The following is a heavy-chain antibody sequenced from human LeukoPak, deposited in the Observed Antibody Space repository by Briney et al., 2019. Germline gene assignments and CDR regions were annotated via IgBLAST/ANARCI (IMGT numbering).Heavy chain of an antibody. J-gene: IGHJ4*02. CDR2: IYYSGST. V-gene: IGHV4-59*01. CDR3: ARVGHGPYYYHSSGLIYFDY. CDR1: GGSISSYY. D-gene: IGHD3-22*01. Sequence: KPSETLSLTCTVSGGSISSYYWSWIRRPPGKGLEWIGYIYYSGSTNYNPSLKSRVTISVDTSKNQFSLKLSSVTAADTAVYYCARVGHGPYYYHSSGLIYFDYWGQGTLVTASS.